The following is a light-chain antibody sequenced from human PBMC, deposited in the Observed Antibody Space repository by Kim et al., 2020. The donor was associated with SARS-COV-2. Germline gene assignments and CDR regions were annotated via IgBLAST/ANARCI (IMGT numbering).Light chain of an antibody. V-gene: IGLV3-21*04. CDR2: YDS. CDR1: NIGSKS. J-gene: IGLJ2*01. Sequence: PGKTARITCGRNNIGSKSVHWYQQKPGQAPVLVIYYDSDRPSGIPERFSGSNSGNTATLTISRVEAGDEADYYCQVWDSSSDHRRVFGGGTQLTVL. CDR3: QVWDSSSDHRRV.